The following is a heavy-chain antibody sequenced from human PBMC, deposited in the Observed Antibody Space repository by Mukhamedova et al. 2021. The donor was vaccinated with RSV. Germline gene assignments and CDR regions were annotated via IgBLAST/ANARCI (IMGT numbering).Heavy chain of an antibody. Sequence: INAEYMGGRVTMTEDTSTDTAYMELSSLRSEDTAVYYCATFGTTSGAYYFDYWGQGTRVTVSS. V-gene: IGHV1-24*01. CDR3: ATFGTTSGAYYFDY. J-gene: IGHJ4*02. D-gene: IGHD1-7*01.